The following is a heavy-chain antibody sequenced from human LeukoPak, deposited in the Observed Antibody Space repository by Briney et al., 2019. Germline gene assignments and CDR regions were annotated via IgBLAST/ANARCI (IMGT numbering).Heavy chain of an antibody. D-gene: IGHD4-17*01. J-gene: IGHJ3*02. V-gene: IGHV4-59*11. CDR1: DDSFSSHY. Sequence: SETLSLTCAVSDDSFSSHYWTWIRQPPGKGLEWIGYISYIGSTNYNPSLKSRVTITIDTSKNQFSLKLSSVTAADTAVYYCARDLVTVTKGFDIWGQGTMVSVSS. CDR3: ARDLVTVTKGFDI. CDR2: ISYIGST.